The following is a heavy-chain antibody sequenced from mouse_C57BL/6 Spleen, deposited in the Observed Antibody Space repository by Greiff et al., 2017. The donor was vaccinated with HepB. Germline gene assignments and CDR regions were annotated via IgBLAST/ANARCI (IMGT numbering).Heavy chain of an antibody. CDR3: ARGDGSSYGYAMDY. CDR1: GFTFSDYG. V-gene: IGHV5-17*01. CDR2: ISSGSSTI. Sequence: EVMLVESGGGLVKPGGSLKLSCAASGFTFSDYGMHWVRQAPEKGLEWVAYISSGSSTIYYADTVKGRFTISRDNAKNTLFLQMTSLRSEDTAMYYCARGDGSSYGYAMDYWGQGTSVTVSS. D-gene: IGHD1-1*01. J-gene: IGHJ4*01.